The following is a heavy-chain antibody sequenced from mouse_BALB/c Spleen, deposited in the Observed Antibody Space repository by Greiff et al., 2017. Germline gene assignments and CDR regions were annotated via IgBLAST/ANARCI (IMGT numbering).Heavy chain of an antibody. D-gene: IGHD2-14*01. J-gene: IGHJ4*01. CDR1: GFTFSSYA. CDR2: ISSGGSYT. V-gene: IGHV5-9-4*01. CDR3: ARSRYGRAMDY. Sequence: EVKLVESGGGLVKPGGSLKLSCAASGFTFSSYAMSWVRQSPEKRLEWVAEISSGGSYTYYPDTVTGRFTISRDNAKNTLYLEMSSLRSEDTAMYYCARSRYGRAMDYWGQGTSVTVSS.